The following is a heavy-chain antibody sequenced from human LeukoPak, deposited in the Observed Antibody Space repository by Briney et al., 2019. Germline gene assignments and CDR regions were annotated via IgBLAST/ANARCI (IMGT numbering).Heavy chain of an antibody. CDR2: INHSGST. Sequence: SENLSLTCAVYGGSFSGYYWSWIRQPPGKGLEWIGEINHSGSTNYNPSLKSRVTISVDTSKNQFSLKLSSVTAADTAVYYCARHESGSYYNWFDPWGQGTLVTVSS. D-gene: IGHD3-10*01. J-gene: IGHJ5*02. V-gene: IGHV4-34*01. CDR1: GGSFSGYY. CDR3: ARHESGSYYNWFDP.